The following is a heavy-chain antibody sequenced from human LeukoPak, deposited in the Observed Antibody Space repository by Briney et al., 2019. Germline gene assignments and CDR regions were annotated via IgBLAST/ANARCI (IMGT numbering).Heavy chain of an antibody. V-gene: IGHV3-21*01. CDR1: GFTLRSYS. D-gene: IGHD6-19*01. Sequence: GGSLRLSCAASGFTLRSYSMNWVRQAPGKGLEWVSSISSSSSYIYYADPVKGRFTISRDNAKNSLFLQMNSLRAEDTALYYCARDSSGWFVPCDYGGQGTLVSVSS. CDR2: ISSSSSYI. J-gene: IGHJ4*02. CDR3: ARDSSGWFVPCDY.